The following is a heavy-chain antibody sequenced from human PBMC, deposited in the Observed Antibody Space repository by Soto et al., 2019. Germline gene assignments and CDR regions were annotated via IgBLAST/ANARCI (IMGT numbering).Heavy chain of an antibody. J-gene: IGHJ6*02. CDR2: ISAYNGNT. V-gene: IGHV1-18*01. Sequence: QVQLVQSGAEVKKPGASVKVSCKASGYTFTSYGISWVRQAPGQGLDWMGWISAYNGNTNYAQKLQGRVTMTTDTSTSTAYMELRSLRSDDTAGYYCARDGALGYCSGGSCYSDGMDVWGQGTTVTVSS. D-gene: IGHD2-15*01. CDR1: GYTFTSYG. CDR3: ARDGALGYCSGGSCYSDGMDV.